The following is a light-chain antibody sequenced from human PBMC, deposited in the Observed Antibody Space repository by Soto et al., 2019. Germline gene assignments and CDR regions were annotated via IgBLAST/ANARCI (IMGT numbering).Light chain of an antibody. CDR1: QSAGNF. V-gene: IGKV3D-15*01. J-gene: IGKJ1*01. CDR2: YIS. Sequence: EIVMTQSPATLSVSPGETASLSCRASQSAGNFFAWYQQKPGQAPRLLLYYISTRATGIPARFSGSGSGTEFTHTISSRPSDGAAVYSCQHHNYEPPSFGQGTKVDIK. CDR3: QHHNYEPPS.